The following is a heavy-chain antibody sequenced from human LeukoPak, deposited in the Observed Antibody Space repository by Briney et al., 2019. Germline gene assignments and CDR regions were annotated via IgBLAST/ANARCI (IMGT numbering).Heavy chain of an antibody. D-gene: IGHD3-3*01. CDR1: GFTFSSYG. J-gene: IGHJ4*02. CDR3: AKEFYYYDFWSGSDY. CDR2: ISYDGSNK. V-gene: IGHV3-30*18. Sequence: TGGSLRLSCAASGFTFSSYGMHWVRQAPGKGLEWVAVISYDGSNKYYADSVKGRFTISRDNSNNTLYLQMNSLRAEDTAVYYCAKEFYYYDFWSGSDYWGQGTLVTVSS.